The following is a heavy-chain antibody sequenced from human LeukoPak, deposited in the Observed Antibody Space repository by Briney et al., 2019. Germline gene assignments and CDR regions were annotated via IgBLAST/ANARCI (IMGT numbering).Heavy chain of an antibody. CDR2: MNPNSGNT. D-gene: IGHD3-10*01. Sequence: GASVKVSCKASGYAFTSYDINWVRQATGQGLEWMGWMNPNSGNTGYAQKFQGRVTMTRNTSISTAYMELSSLRSEDTAVYYCARVVPSYYGSSTPPDYWGQGTLVTVSS. J-gene: IGHJ4*02. CDR1: GYAFTSYD. V-gene: IGHV1-8*01. CDR3: ARVVPSYYGSSTPPDY.